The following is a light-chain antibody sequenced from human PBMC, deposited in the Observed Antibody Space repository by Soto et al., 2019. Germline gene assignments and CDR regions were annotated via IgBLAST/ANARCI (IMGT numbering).Light chain of an antibody. CDR1: QSISSN. J-gene: IGKJ1*01. V-gene: IGKV3-15*01. Sequence: EIVWTQSPDTLSVSPGARATLSCRASQSISSNLAWYQQKPGQAPRLLIYGASTRATGIPARFGGSGSGTESTLTISSLQSEDFAGYYCQQYNNWPPWTFGHGTKVDIK. CDR2: GAS. CDR3: QQYNNWPPWT.